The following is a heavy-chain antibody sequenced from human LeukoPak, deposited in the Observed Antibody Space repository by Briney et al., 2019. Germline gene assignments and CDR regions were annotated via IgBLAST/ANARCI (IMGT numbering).Heavy chain of an antibody. Sequence: SETLSLTCAVSGGSISSGGYSLSWIRQPPGKGLEWIGYIYHSGSTYYNPSLKSRVTISVDRSKNQFSPKLSSVTAADTAVYYCASSIAAAFDYWGQGTLVTVSS. V-gene: IGHV4-30-2*01. CDR1: GGSISSGGYS. J-gene: IGHJ4*02. CDR3: ASSIAAAFDY. D-gene: IGHD6-13*01. CDR2: IYHSGST.